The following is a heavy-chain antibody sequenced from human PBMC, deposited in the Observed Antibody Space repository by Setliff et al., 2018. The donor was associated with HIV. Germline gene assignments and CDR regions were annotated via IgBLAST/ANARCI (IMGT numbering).Heavy chain of an antibody. J-gene: IGHJ3*01. CDR1: GDSISNYY. Sequence: SETLSLTCTVSGDSISNYYWTWIRQPPGKGPEWIASIQYGDISHYNPSLQSRVTISVDTSTKKFSLYLSSVNETDTAVYYCARSGYTSGFYWVFGAFGVWGQGKMVTGS. V-gene: IGHV4-59*01. CDR3: ARSGYTSGFYWVFGAFGV. CDR2: IQYGDIS. D-gene: IGHD3-22*01.